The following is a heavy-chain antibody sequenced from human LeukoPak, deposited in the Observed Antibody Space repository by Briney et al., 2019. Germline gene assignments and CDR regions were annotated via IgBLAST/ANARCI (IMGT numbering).Heavy chain of an antibody. CDR3: AITVTMEGYYFDY. CDR2: IYHSGST. V-gene: IGHV4-38-2*01. D-gene: IGHD4-11*01. J-gene: IGHJ4*02. Sequence: SETLSLTCAVSGYSISSGYYWGWIRRPPGKGLEWIGSIYHSGSTYYNPSLKSRVTISVDTSKNQFSLKLSSVTAADTAVYYCAITVTMEGYYFDYWGQGTLVTVSS. CDR1: GYSISSGYY.